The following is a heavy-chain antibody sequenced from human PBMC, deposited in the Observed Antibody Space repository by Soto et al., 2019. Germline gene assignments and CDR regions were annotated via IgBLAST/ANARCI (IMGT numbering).Heavy chain of an antibody. Sequence: QVQLVQSGAEVKKPGASVKVSCKASGYTFTSYYMHWVRQAPGQGLEWMGIINPSGGSTSYAQKFQGRVTMTRDTSTSTVYMELSSPRSEDTAVYYCARDWRIAAAGTGWFDPWGQGTLVTVSS. J-gene: IGHJ5*02. D-gene: IGHD6-13*01. CDR3: ARDWRIAAAGTGWFDP. CDR2: INPSGGST. CDR1: GYTFTSYY. V-gene: IGHV1-46*01.